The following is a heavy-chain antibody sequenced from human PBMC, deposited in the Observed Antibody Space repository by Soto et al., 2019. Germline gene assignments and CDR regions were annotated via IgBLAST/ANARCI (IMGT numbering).Heavy chain of an antibody. CDR3: ARAVYRGANSRGPLDY. D-gene: IGHD5-18*01. J-gene: IGHJ4*02. Sequence: ASETLSLTFSVSGGSVSSGSFYWVWIRQPPGKGLEWIGYVYYSGNTPYNPSLKSRVTISVDTSKNQFSLKLSSVTAADTAVYYCARAVYRGANSRGPLDYWGQGTLVTVSS. CDR1: GGSVSSGSFY. V-gene: IGHV4-61*01. CDR2: VYYSGNT.